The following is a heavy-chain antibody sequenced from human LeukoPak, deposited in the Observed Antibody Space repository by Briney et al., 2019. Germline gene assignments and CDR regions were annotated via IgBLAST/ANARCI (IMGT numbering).Heavy chain of an antibody. J-gene: IGHJ6*03. V-gene: IGHV1-18*01. CDR1: GYTFTSYG. Sequence: GASVKVSCKASGYTFTSYGISWVRQAPRQPLEWMGWISAYNGNTNYAQKLQGRVTMTTDTSTSTAYMELRSLRSDDTAVYYCARGRYPPDYYGSGSYYYMDVWGKGTTVTISS. D-gene: IGHD3-10*01. CDR2: ISAYNGNT. CDR3: ARGRYPPDYYGSGSYYYMDV.